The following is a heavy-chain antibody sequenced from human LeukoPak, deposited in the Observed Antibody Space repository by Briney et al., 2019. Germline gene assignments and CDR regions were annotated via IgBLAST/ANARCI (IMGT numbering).Heavy chain of an antibody. J-gene: IGHJ6*03. Sequence: ASVKVSCKASGYTFTSYGISWVRQAPGQGLEWMGGISAYNGNTNYAQKLQGRVTMTTDTSTSTAYMELRSLRSDDTAVYYCARDVEERGVGGYYYYMDVWGKGTTVTVSS. CDR2: ISAYNGNT. CDR1: GYTFTSYG. D-gene: IGHD3-16*01. CDR3: ARDVEERGVGGYYYYMDV. V-gene: IGHV1-18*01.